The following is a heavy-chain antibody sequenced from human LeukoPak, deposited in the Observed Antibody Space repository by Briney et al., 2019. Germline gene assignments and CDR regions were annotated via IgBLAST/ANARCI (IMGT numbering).Heavy chain of an antibody. CDR3: AKSGGSHDFVY. CDR2: ISGSGGST. D-gene: IGHD1-26*01. Sequence: PGGSLRLSCGASGFTFSSYAMSWVRQAPGKGRERVSAISGSGGSTYYADSVKGRFAISRDNSKNTLYLQMNSLRAEDTAVYYCAKSGGSHDFVYWGQGTLVTVSS. V-gene: IGHV3-23*01. J-gene: IGHJ4*02. CDR1: GFTFSSYA.